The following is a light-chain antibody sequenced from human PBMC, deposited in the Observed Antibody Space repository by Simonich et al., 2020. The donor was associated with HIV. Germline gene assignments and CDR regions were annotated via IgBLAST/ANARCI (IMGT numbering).Light chain of an antibody. CDR1: QSVLYSSNNKNY. CDR2: WAS. J-gene: IGKJ1*01. CDR3: QQYYITPPT. Sequence: DIVMTQSPDSLAVSLGERATINCKSSQSVLYSSNNKNYLAWYQQKPGQPPKLLIYWASTRESGVPDRFSGSGSGTDFTLTISGLQAEDVAVYYCQQYYITPPTFGQVTKVETK. V-gene: IGKV4-1*01.